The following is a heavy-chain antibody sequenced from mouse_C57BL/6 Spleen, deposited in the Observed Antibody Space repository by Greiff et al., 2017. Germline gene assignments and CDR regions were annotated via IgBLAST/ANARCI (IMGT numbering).Heavy chain of an antibody. V-gene: IGHV5-12*01. CDR2: ISNGGGST. CDR1: GFTFSDYY. Sequence: EVMLVESGGGLVQPGGSLKLSCAASGFTFSDYYMYWVRQTPEKRLEWVAYISNGGGSTYYPDTVKGRFTISRDNAKNTLYLQMSRLKSEDTAMYYCARGKAYYGNPYWYFDVWGTGTTVTVSS. CDR3: ARGKAYYGNPYWYFDV. D-gene: IGHD2-10*01. J-gene: IGHJ1*03.